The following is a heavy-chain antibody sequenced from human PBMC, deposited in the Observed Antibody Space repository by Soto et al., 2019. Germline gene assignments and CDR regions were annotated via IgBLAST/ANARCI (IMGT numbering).Heavy chain of an antibody. CDR3: AKGDRYSSGTIWFDT. J-gene: IGHJ5*02. Sequence: EVQLVELGGSLVQPGGSLRLSYAASGFIFSNFVMSWVRQAPGKGLEWVSAISGSGTTTYSADSVKGRFTISRDNSKNTLYLQMNSLRAEDTAVYYCAKGDRYSSGTIWFDTWGQGTLVSVSS. D-gene: IGHD6-19*01. CDR2: ISGSGTTT. CDR1: GFIFSNFV. V-gene: IGHV3-23*04.